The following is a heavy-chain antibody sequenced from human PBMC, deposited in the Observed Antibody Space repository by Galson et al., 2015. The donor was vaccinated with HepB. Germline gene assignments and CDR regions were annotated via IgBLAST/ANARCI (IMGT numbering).Heavy chain of an antibody. J-gene: IGHJ4*02. CDR3: AREKVDAGYYYLDY. Sequence: SLRLSCAASGFTVSSNYMTWVRQAPGKGLEWVSFIYSDGTTYYADSVKGRFTISRDNSKNTLYLQMNSLRAEDTAVYYCAREKVDAGYYYLDYWGQGTLVTVSS. D-gene: IGHD2-8*01. V-gene: IGHV3-53*01. CDR1: GFTVSSNY. CDR2: IYSDGTT.